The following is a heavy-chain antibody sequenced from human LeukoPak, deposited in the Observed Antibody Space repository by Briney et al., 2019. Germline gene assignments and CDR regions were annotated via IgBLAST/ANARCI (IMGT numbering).Heavy chain of an antibody. CDR3: ARGGPIAVAGTFFDY. CDR2: ISSSSSYI. J-gene: IGHJ4*02. Sequence: GGCLRLSCAASGFTFSSYSMNWVRQAPGKGREWVSSISSSSSYIYYADSVKGRFTISRDNAKNSLYLQMNSLRAENTAVYYCARGGPIAVAGTFFDYWGQGTLVTVSS. CDR1: GFTFSSYS. D-gene: IGHD6-19*01. V-gene: IGHV3-21*01.